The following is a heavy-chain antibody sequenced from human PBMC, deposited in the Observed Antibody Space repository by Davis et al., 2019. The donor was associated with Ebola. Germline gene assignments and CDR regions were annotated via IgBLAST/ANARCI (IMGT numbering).Heavy chain of an antibody. D-gene: IGHD4-17*01. Sequence: GESLKISCAASGFTVSSNYMSWVRQAPGKGLEWLSYISTGGDTIKYADAVKGRFTISRDNAKNSLFLHLNSLRAEDTAVYYCARMIITVTLFDYWGQGSLVTVSS. V-gene: IGHV3-11*01. CDR3: ARMIITVTLFDY. CDR1: GFTVSSNY. CDR2: ISTGGDTI. J-gene: IGHJ4*02.